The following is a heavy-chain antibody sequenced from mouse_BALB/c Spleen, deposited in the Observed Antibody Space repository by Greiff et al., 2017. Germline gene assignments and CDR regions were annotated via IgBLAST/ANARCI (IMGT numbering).Heavy chain of an antibody. CDR2: ISDGGSYT. Sequence: EVQLVESGGGLVKPGGSLKLSCAASGFTFSDYYMYWVRQTPEKRLEWVATISDGGSYTYYPDSVKGRFTISRDNAKNNLYLQMSSLKSEDTAMYYCARDRRLLRSYYYAMDYWGQGTSVTVSS. CDR1: GFTFSDYY. D-gene: IGHD1-1*01. CDR3: ARDRRLLRSYYYAMDY. V-gene: IGHV5-4*02. J-gene: IGHJ4*01.